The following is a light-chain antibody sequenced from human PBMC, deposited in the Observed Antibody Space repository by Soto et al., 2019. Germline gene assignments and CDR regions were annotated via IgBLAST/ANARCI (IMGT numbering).Light chain of an antibody. CDR1: LSVSGSQ. CDR2: GAS. J-gene: IGKJ5*01. Sequence: PGARATLSCRASLSVSGSQLAWYQQKPGQAPRLLIYGASTRAIGIPARFSGSGSGTDFTLTITRLEPEDSAVYFCQQYTGPPTTFGQGTRLEIK. CDR3: QQYTGPPTT. V-gene: IGKV3-20*01.